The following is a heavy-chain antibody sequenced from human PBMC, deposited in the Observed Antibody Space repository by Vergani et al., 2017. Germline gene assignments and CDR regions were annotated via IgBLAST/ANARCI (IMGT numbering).Heavy chain of an antibody. D-gene: IGHD3-16*01. Sequence: QVHLQQRGAGVLKPSETLSLTCGVIGGSLSGYFWSWIRKSHARGVEWIGEITVIGSAKYSPSATSRVTISVDTSRRELTLAVTSVTAANTGLYCCACRRPRLNLGSNSNAGSLDSWVQGTMVTVSS. J-gene: IGHJ5*02. CDR3: ACRRPRLNLGSNSNAGSLDS. CDR2: ITVIGSA. V-gene: IGHV4-34*02. CDR1: GGSLSGYF.